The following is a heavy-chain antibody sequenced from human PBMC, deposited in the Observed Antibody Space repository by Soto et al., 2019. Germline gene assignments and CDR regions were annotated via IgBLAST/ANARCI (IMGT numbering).Heavy chain of an antibody. D-gene: IGHD2-2*01. J-gene: IGHJ4*02. CDR1: GGTFSSYT. CDR3: ASPMPLGGSGFLFDS. Sequence: QVQLVQSGAEVKKPGSSVKVSCKASGGTFSSYTISWVRQAPGQGLEWMGRIIPILGITNYAQKFQGRVSSTAPKSPSAAHMGMCGLRAEGTAVYYCASPMPLGGSGFLFDSWGQGALVTVSS. CDR2: IIPILGIT. V-gene: IGHV1-69*02.